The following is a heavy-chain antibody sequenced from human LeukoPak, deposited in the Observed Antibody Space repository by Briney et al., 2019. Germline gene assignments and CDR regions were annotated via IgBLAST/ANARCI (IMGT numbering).Heavy chain of an antibody. CDR3: ARNPDVAVGGTLL. CDR1: GGSISSGGYY. J-gene: IGHJ4*02. D-gene: IGHD6-19*01. Sequence: SQTLSLTCTVSGGSISSGGYYWSWIRQPAGKGLEWIGRISTSGNTNYNPSLNSRVTISVDTSKNQFSLKLSSVTAADTAVYYCARNPDVAVGGTLLWGQGTLVTVSS. V-gene: IGHV4-61*02. CDR2: ISTSGNT.